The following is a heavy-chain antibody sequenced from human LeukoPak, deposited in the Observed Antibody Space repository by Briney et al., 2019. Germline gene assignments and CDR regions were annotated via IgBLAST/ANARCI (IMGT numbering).Heavy chain of an antibody. CDR1: GGSFSGYY. Sequence: SETLSLTCAVYGGSFSGYYWSWIRQPPGKGLEWIGEINHSGSTNYNPSLKSRVTISVDTSKNQFSLKLSSVTAADTAVYYCARVPYYYMDVWGQGTTVTVSS. CDR2: INHSGST. CDR3: ARVPYYYMDV. J-gene: IGHJ6*03. V-gene: IGHV4-34*01.